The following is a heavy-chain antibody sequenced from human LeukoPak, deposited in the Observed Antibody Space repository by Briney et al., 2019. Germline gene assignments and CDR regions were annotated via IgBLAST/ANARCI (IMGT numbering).Heavy chain of an antibody. CDR3: GRPFRYCSSTSCSYYYMDV. Sequence: PSETLSLTCTVSGGSISSGSYYWSWIRQPAGEGLEWVGRIYTSGITNYNPSLKSRVTISVDTSKNQFSLKLSSVTAADTAVYYCGRPFRYCSSTSCSYYYMDVWGKGTTVTISS. D-gene: IGHD2-2*01. CDR2: IYTSGIT. V-gene: IGHV4-61*02. CDR1: GGSISSGSYY. J-gene: IGHJ6*03.